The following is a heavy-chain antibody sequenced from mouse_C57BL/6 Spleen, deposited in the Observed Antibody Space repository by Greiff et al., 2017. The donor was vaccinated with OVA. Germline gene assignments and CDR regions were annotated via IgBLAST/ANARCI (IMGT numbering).Heavy chain of an antibody. D-gene: IGHD1-1*01. CDR1: GYTFTSYW. V-gene: IGHV1-50*01. CDR3: ARGVLRTGAMDY. CDR2: IDPSDSYT. Sequence: QVQLQQPGAELVKPGASVKLSCKASGYTFTSYWMQWVKQGPGQGLEWIGEIDPSDSYTNYNQKFKGKATLTVDTSSSTAYMQLSSLTSEDSAVYYCARGVLRTGAMDYWGQGTSVTVSS. J-gene: IGHJ4*01.